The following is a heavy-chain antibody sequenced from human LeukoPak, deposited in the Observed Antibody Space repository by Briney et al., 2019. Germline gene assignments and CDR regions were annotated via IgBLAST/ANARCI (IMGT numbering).Heavy chain of an antibody. J-gene: IGHJ4*02. V-gene: IGHV4-39*01. Sequence: SETLSLTCSVSGGSITGSSYYWGWIRQPPGKGLEWIGSMYYSGSTYYNPSLKSRVTISVDTSKNQFSLKLSSVTAADTAVYYCARHYYDSTGYYYFDYRGKGTLVTVSS. CDR2: MYYSGST. D-gene: IGHD3-22*01. CDR1: GGSITGSSYY. CDR3: ARHYYDSTGYYYFDY.